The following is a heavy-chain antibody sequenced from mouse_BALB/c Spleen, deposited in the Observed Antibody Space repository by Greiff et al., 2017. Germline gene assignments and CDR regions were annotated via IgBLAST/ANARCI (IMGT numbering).Heavy chain of an antibody. CDR3: ARGGYYGSRYYAMDY. D-gene: IGHD1-1*01. V-gene: IGHV1-67*01. CDR1: SYTFTDYA. CDR2: ISTYYGNT. J-gene: IGHJ4*01. Sequence: QVQLQQSGPELVRPGVSVKISCKGSSYTFTDYAMHWVKQSHAKSLEWIGVISTYYGNTNYNQKFKGKATMTVDKSSSTAYMELARLTSEDSAVYYCARGGYYGSRYYAMDYWGQGTSVTVSS.